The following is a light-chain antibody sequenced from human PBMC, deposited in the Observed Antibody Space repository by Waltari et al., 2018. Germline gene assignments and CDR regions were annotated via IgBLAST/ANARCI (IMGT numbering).Light chain of an antibody. CDR3: YSSDSTGLRV. CDR1: ELPRKY. V-gene: IGLV3-10*01. CDR2: EDT. J-gene: IGLJ1*01. Sequence: SYELTQTPSVSVSPGPTARNTCSGHELPRKYAYWFQQKSGQAPRLVIYEDTKRPSGIPERFSGSSSGTVATLTITGAQVDDEADYYCYSSDSTGLRVFGGGTTVVVL.